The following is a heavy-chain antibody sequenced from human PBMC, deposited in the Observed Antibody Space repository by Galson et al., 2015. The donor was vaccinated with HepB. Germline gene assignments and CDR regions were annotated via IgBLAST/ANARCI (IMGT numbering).Heavy chain of an antibody. CDR3: ARDMGVSGYYGEFDY. Sequence: SLRLSCAASGFTVSSNHMSWVRQAPGKGLEWVSVIYSGGSTHYADSVKGRFTISRDNSKNTVYLQMNSLRAEDTAVYYCARDMGVSGYYGEFDYWGQGTLVTVSS. J-gene: IGHJ4*02. CDR2: IYSGGST. V-gene: IGHV3-53*01. D-gene: IGHD3-22*01. CDR1: GFTVSSNH.